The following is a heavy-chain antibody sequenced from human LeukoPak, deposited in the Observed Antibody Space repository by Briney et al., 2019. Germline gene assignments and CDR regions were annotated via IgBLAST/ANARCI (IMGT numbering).Heavy chain of an antibody. D-gene: IGHD4-23*01. Sequence: PGGSLRLSCAASGFTFSYYWMHWVRQAPGKGLEWVARISNDGSDIRHADSVKGRFTISRDDAKNTVYLQMNSLRAEDTAVYYCARDMDEDCSGNTLDFWGRGTLVTVSS. CDR3: ARDMDEDCSGNTLDF. J-gene: IGHJ4*02. CDR2: ISNDGSDI. V-gene: IGHV3-74*01. CDR1: GFTFSYYW.